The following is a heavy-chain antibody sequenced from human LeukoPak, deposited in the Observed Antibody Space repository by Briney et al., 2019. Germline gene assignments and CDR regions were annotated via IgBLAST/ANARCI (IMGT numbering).Heavy chain of an antibody. CDR2: IYHSGTT. J-gene: IGHJ4*02. CDR3: ARGRLARGHYFDY. Sequence: SETLSLTCTVSGYSISTGYFWGWIRQTPGKGLEWIGSIYHSGTTYYNPSLKSRVTISVDTSKNQFSLKLSSVTAADTAVYYCARGRLARGHYFDYWGQGTLVTVSS. CDR1: GYSISTGYF. V-gene: IGHV4-38-2*02. D-gene: IGHD3-10*01.